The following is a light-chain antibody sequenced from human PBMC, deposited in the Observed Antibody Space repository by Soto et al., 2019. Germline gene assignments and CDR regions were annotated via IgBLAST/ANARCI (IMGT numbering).Light chain of an antibody. V-gene: IGKV1-39*01. CDR1: QKIHNF. Sequence: DIQMTQSPSSLSASLGDRVTVTCRASQKIHNFVSWYQQKPGQAPKLLIFLASTLESGVPSRFGGSGSGTDFTLTISSLQPEDFATYYCQQSFSNPRTFGG. CDR3: QQSFSNPRT. J-gene: IGKJ4*01. CDR2: LAS.